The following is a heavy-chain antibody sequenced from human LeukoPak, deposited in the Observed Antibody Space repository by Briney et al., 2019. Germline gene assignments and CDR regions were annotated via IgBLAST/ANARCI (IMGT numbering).Heavy chain of an antibody. D-gene: IGHD3-16*01. CDR1: GGSISSGGYY. Sequence: PSQTLSLTCTVSGGSISSGGYYWSWIRQHPGKGLEWIGYIYYSGSTYYNPSLKSRVTISVYTSKNQFSLKLSSVTAADTAVYYCARRVKTSLYYFDYWGQGTLVTVSS. CDR2: IYYSGST. CDR3: ARRVKTSLYYFDY. V-gene: IGHV4-31*03. J-gene: IGHJ4*02.